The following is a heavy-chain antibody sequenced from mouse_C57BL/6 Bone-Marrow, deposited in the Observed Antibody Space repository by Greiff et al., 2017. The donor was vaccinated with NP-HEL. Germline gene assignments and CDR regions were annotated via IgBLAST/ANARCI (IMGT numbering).Heavy chain of an antibody. CDR3: ARCDYSNYYYAMDY. D-gene: IGHD2-5*01. Sequence: DVKLVESGGGLVQPGGSLKLSCAASGFTFSDYGMAWVRQAPRKGPEWVAFISNLAYSIYYADTVTGRFTISRENAKNTLYLEMSSLRSEDTAMYYCARCDYSNYYYAMDYWGQGTSVTVSS. J-gene: IGHJ4*01. V-gene: IGHV5-15*01. CDR2: ISNLAYSI. CDR1: GFTFSDYG.